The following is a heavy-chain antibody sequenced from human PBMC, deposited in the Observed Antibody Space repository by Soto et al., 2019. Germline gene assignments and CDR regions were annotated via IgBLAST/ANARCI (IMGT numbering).Heavy chain of an antibody. D-gene: IGHD4-4*01. CDR1: GGSFSGYY. CDR3: ARMRGAYSNYVCYYMDV. CDR2: INHSGST. Sequence: QVQLQQWGAGLLKPSETLSLTCAVYGGSFSGYYWSWIRQPPGKGLEWIGEINHSGSTNYNPSLKSRVTISVDTSKNQFARKLSSVTAADTAVYYCARMRGAYSNYVCYYMDVGGKGTTVTVSS. V-gene: IGHV4-34*01. J-gene: IGHJ6*03.